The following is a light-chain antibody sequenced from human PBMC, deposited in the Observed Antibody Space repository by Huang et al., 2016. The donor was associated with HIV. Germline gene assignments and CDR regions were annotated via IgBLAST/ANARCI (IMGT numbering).Light chain of an antibody. CDR3: QQYKTYSVT. Sequence: DIQMTQSPSTLSASIGDRVTITCRASQSINTLLAWYQQKQGRPPKFLIYKASSLETGVPSRFNGSGSGTEFTLTISSLQPDDFATYYCQQYKTYSVTFGQGTKLEIK. J-gene: IGKJ2*01. CDR2: KAS. V-gene: IGKV1-5*03. CDR1: QSINTL.